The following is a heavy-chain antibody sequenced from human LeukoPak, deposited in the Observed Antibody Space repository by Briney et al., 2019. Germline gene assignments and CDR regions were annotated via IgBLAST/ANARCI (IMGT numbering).Heavy chain of an antibody. CDR1: GFTFSDFY. CDR2: ISTTGNTK. CDR3: ARDHNSGWFNADVLEYFQH. Sequence: GALRLSCAASGFTFSDFYMSWIRQTPEKGLEWISHISTTGNTKYYADSVIGRFSISRGNAKNSVYLQMNSLRAEDTAVYYCARDHNSGWFNADVLEYFQHWGQGTLVTVSS. J-gene: IGHJ1*01. V-gene: IGHV3-11*01. D-gene: IGHD6-19*01.